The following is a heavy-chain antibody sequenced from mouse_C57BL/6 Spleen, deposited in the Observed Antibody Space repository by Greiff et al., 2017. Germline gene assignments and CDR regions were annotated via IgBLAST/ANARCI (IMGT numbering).Heavy chain of an antibody. Sequence: QVQLQQPGAELVKPGASVKLSCKASGYTFTSYWMQWVKQRPGQGLEWIGEIDPSDSYTNYNQKFKGKATLTVDTSSRTAYMQLSSLTSEDSAVYYCARGNGYDGGGAMDYWGQGTSVTVSS. CDR1: GYTFTSYW. D-gene: IGHD2-2*01. J-gene: IGHJ4*01. CDR3: ARGNGYDGGGAMDY. CDR2: IDPSDSYT. V-gene: IGHV1-50*01.